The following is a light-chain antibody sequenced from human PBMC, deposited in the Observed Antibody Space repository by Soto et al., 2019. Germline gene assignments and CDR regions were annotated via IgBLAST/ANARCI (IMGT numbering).Light chain of an antibody. CDR2: GAS. V-gene: IGKV3-15*01. CDR3: QQYNNWPRT. J-gene: IGKJ1*01. CDR1: QSVSSN. Sequence: EIVMTQSPATLSVSPGERATLSCRASQSVSSNLAWYQQKPGQAPRLLTYGASTRATGIPARFSGSGSGTEFTLTISSLQSEEFAVYYCQQYNNWPRTFGQGT.